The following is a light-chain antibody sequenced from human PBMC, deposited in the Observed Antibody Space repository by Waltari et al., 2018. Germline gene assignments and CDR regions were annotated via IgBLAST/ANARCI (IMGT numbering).Light chain of an antibody. J-gene: IGLJ3*02. CDR3: ATWDDSLNAWV. CDR2: RSY. V-gene: IGLV1-47*01. CDR1: SSNIGANY. Sequence: QSVLTQSPSASGTPGQRVTISCSGISSNIGANYVYWYQQFPGTAPRLLIYRSYQRPSGVPDRFSGSKSGTSASLAISGLRSEDEADYYCATWDDSLNAWVFGGGTRLTAL.